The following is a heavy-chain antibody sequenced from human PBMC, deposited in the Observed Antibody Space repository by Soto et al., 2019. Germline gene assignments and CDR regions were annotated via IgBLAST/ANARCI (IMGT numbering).Heavy chain of an antibody. J-gene: IGHJ5*02. CDR3: TKSAIIITMIVIDP. V-gene: IGHV3-23*01. CDR2: ISGSGSST. CDR1: GFTFSSYA. Sequence: GGSLRLSCAASGFTFSSYAMNWVRQAPGKGLEWVSVISGSGSSTYYADSVKGRFTISRDNSKNTLYVQMNSLRAEDTGVYYCTKSAIIITMIVIDPWGQGTLVTVSS. D-gene: IGHD3-22*01.